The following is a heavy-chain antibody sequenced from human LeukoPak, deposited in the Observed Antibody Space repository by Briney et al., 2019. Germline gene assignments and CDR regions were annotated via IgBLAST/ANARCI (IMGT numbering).Heavy chain of an antibody. J-gene: IGHJ6*02. D-gene: IGHD6-19*01. V-gene: IGHV3-21*01. CDR3: ARFPQYSSGWYYYYGMDV. CDR1: GFTFSSHS. Sequence: GGSLRLSCAPSGFTFSSHSMNWVRQAPGKGLERISSISISSSYIDYADSVKGRFTISRDNAKNSLYLQMNSLRAEDTAVYYCARFPQYSSGWYYYYGMDVWGQVTTVTVSS. CDR2: ISISSSYI.